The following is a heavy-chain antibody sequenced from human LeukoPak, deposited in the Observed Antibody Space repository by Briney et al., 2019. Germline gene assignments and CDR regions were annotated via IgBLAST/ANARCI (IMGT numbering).Heavy chain of an antibody. CDR1: GFTFSSYW. CDR2: INSGGSST. J-gene: IGHJ4*02. CDR3: ASIAARLGGDY. V-gene: IGHV3-74*01. D-gene: IGHD6-6*01. Sequence: GGSLRLSCAASGFTFSSYWMHWVRQAPGKGLVWVSRINSGGSSTSYADSVKGRFTTSRDNAKNTLYLQMNSLRAEDTAVYYCASIAARLGGDYWGQGTLVTVSS.